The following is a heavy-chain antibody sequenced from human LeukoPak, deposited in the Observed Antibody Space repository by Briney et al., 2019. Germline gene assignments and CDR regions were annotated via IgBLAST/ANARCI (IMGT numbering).Heavy chain of an antibody. CDR2: ISAYNGNT. J-gene: IGHJ4*02. CDR3: ARRRSDYNWEVYYFDY. CDR1: GYTFTGYG. D-gene: IGHD1-1*01. V-gene: IGHV1-18*01. Sequence: ASVKVSCKASGYTFTGYGISWVRQAPGQGLEWMGWISAYNGNTNYAQKLQGRVTMTTDTSTSTAYMELRSLRSDDTAVYYCARRRSDYNWEVYYFDYWGQGTLVTVSS.